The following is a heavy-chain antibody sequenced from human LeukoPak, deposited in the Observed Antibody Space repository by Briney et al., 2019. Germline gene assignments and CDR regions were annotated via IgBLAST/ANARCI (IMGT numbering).Heavy chain of an antibody. D-gene: IGHD6-6*01. CDR1: GGSISSHY. J-gene: IGHJ6*03. CDR2: IYYSGST. CDR3: ARVIAARRSLYYYYMDV. Sequence: SETLSLTCTVSGGSISSHYWSWIRQPPGKGLEWIGYIYYSGSTNYNPSLKSRVTISVDTSKNQFSLKLSSVTAADTAVYYCARVIAARRSLYYYYMDVWGKGTTVTVSS. V-gene: IGHV4-59*11.